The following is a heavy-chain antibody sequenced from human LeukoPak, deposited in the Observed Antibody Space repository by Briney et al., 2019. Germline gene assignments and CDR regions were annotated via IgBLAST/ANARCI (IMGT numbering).Heavy chain of an antibody. Sequence: GGSLRLSCAASGFTFSSYGMHWVRQPPGKGLEWVAVILYDGSNKYYPDSVKGRFTISRDNSKNTLYLQMNSLRAEDTAVYYCAKDRGSSGIFQHWGQGTLVTVSS. CDR3: AKDRGSSGIFQH. CDR2: ILYDGSNK. V-gene: IGHV3-30*18. CDR1: GFTFSSYG. J-gene: IGHJ1*01. D-gene: IGHD6-13*01.